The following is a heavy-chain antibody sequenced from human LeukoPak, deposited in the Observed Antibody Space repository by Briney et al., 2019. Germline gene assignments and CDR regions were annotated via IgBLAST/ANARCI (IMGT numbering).Heavy chain of an antibody. D-gene: IGHD2-2*01. CDR1: GGSISSGSYF. CDR3: ARHVAQDIVVVPAALPLDY. V-gene: IGHV4-39*01. Sequence: SETLPLTCTVSGGSISSGSYFWGWIRQPPGKGLEWIGSIYYTGSTYYNPSLNSRVTISVDTSKNQFSLKLSSVTAADTAVYYCARHVAQDIVVVPAALPLDYWGQGTLVTVSS. J-gene: IGHJ4*02. CDR2: IYYTGST.